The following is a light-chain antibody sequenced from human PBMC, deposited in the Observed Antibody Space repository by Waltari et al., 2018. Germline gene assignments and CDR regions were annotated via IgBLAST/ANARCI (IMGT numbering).Light chain of an antibody. CDR2: AAS. J-gene: IGKJ3*01. V-gene: IGKV1-39*01. Sequence: DIQMTQSPSSLSASVGDRVTITCRASQNIDNYLNWYQQKPGKAPKLLIYAASSLQGGVPSRCSGSGSGTDFTLTISSLQPEDFATYYCQQSDTTPFTFGPGTKVDIK. CDR1: QNIDNY. CDR3: QQSDTTPFT.